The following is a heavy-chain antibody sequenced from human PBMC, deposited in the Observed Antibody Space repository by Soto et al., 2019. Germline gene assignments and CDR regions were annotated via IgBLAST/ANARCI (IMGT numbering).Heavy chain of an antibody. V-gene: IGHV4-59*01. Sequence: QVQLQESGPGLVKPSETLSLTCTVSGGSISSYYWSWIRQPPGKGLEWIGYIYYSGSTNYNPSLKSRVTISVDTSKNQFSLKLSSVTAADTAVYYCARGPGRVGYGDYHDNWFDPWGQGTLVTVSS. CDR1: GGSISSYY. CDR3: ARGPGRVGYGDYHDNWFDP. D-gene: IGHD4-17*01. J-gene: IGHJ5*02. CDR2: IYYSGST.